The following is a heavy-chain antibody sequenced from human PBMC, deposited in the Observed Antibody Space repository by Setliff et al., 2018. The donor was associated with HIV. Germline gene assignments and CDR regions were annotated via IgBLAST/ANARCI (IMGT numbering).Heavy chain of an antibody. V-gene: IGHV3-21*01. D-gene: IGHD5-12*01. CDR3: ASSGYSGYDEGAFDI. Sequence: GGSLRLSCAASGFTFNTYTMNWVRQAPGKGPEWVSSISSSSKSAYYTDAVKGRFTISRDNAKNLLYLQMTNLTAEDTATYYCASSGYSGYDEGAFDIWGQGTMVTVSS. J-gene: IGHJ3*02. CDR2: ISSSSKSA. CDR1: GFTFNTYT.